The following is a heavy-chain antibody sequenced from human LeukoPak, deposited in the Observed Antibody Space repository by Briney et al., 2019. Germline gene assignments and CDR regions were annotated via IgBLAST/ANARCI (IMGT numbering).Heavy chain of an antibody. J-gene: IGHJ6*02. CDR1: GYTFTNYD. Sequence: ALVKVSCKASGYTFTNYDINWVRQAPGQGFEWMGWLSPTSGNTGYPQKFQGRVTMTRDTSTSTAYMELSSLRSEDTAVYYCVRDADNVIVGATTSRGMYVWGQGTTVIVSS. CDR2: LSPTSGNT. V-gene: IGHV1-8*01. D-gene: IGHD1-26*01. CDR3: VRDADNVIVGATTSRGMYV.